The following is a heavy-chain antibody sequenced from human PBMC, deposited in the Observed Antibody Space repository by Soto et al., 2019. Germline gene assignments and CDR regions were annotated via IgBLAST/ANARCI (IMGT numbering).Heavy chain of an antibody. CDR1: GFTFSNCA. V-gene: IGHV3-23*01. CDR2: ISASGGST. D-gene: IGHD6-19*01. J-gene: IGHJ4*02. CDR3: AKTPRVAVAGSFDY. Sequence: EVQLLESGGGLVQPGGSLRLSCAASGFTFSNCAMGWVRQAPGKGLEWVSGISASGGSTYYADSVKGRFTISRDNSKNTMYLQMNSLRADDTAVYFCAKTPRVAVAGSFDYWGQGTLVTVSS.